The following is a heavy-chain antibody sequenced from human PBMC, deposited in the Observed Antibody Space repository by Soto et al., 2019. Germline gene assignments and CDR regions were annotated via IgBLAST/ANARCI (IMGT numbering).Heavy chain of an antibody. CDR3: ARDRVVPGEVVDMIWFDP. V-gene: IGHV1-69*04. CDR2: IIPILGIA. J-gene: IGHJ5*02. CDR1: GGTFSSYI. Sequence: ASVKVSCKASGGTFSSYIISWVRQAPGQGLEWMGRIIPILGIANYAQKFQGRVTITADKSTSTAYMELSSLRSEDTAVYYCARDRVVPGEVVDMIWFDPWGQGTLVTVSS. D-gene: IGHD2-15*01.